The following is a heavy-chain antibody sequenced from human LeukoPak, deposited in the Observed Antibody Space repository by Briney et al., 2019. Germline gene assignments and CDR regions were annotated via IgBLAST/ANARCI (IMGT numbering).Heavy chain of an antibody. Sequence: KPSETLSLTCTVSGGSISSSPYYWGWVRQPPGKGLEWIGNIYYSGNTYYNPSLKTRVTISVDTSKNQFSLRLSSVTAADTAVYYCARDFLGAGTVGATSGYWGQGTLVTVSS. CDR2: IYYSGNT. CDR3: ARDFLGAGTVGATSGY. J-gene: IGHJ4*02. CDR1: GGSISSSPYY. D-gene: IGHD1-26*01. V-gene: IGHV4-39*02.